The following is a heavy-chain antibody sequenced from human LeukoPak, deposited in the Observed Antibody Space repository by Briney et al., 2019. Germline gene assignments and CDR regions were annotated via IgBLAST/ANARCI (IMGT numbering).Heavy chain of an antibody. CDR1: GYTFTSYG. V-gene: IGHV1-18*01. CDR2: ISAYNGNT. J-gene: IGHJ4*02. Sequence: GASVKVSCKASGYTFTSYGISWVRQAPGQGLEWMGWISAYNGNTNYAQKLQGRVTMTTDTSTSTAYKELRSLRSDDTAVYYCASYSGSQGEFDYWGQGTLVTVSS. CDR3: ASYSGSQGEFDY. D-gene: IGHD1-26*01.